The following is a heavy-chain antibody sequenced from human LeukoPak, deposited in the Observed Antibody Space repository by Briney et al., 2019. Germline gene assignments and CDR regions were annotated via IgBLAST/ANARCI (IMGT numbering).Heavy chain of an antibody. V-gene: IGHV1-18*01. CDR2: ISAYNGNT. Sequence: GASVKVSCKASGYTFTSYGISWVRQAPGQGLEWMGWISAYNGNTNYAQKLQGRVTMTTDTSTSTAYMELRSLRSDDTAVYYCAREDVDTAMFPYYYYGMDVWGQGTTVTVSS. CDR1: GYTFTSYG. D-gene: IGHD5-18*01. CDR3: AREDVDTAMFPYYYYGMDV. J-gene: IGHJ6*02.